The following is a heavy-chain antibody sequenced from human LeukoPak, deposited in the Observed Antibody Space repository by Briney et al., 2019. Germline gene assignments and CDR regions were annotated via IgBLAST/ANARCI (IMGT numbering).Heavy chain of an antibody. CDR1: GGSISSYY. CDR3: ARHGGYSNGWWDY. V-gene: IGHV4-59*08. D-gene: IGHD6-19*01. CDR2: VYYSGST. Sequence: SETLSLTCTVSGGSISSYYWGWIRQPPGKGLKWIGYVYYSGSTTYSPSLRSRVTISVDTSKNQFSLKLASVTAADTAVYYCARHGGYSNGWWDYWGQGTLVTVSS. J-gene: IGHJ4*02.